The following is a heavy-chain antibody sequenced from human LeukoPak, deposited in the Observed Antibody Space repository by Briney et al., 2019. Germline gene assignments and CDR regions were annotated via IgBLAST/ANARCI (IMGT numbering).Heavy chain of an antibody. D-gene: IGHD3-22*01. V-gene: IGHV5-51*01. Sequence: GESLKISCQGSGYSFTNYWIVWVRQMPGKGLEWMGIIYPGDSDTRYSPSFQGQVTISADKSISTAYLQWSSLKASDTAMYYCALRTYDYDSSGNCVGSGCYFYGMDVWGQGTTVTVSS. CDR1: GYSFTNYW. CDR3: ALRTYDYDSSGNCVGSGCYFYGMDV. J-gene: IGHJ6*02. CDR2: IYPGDSDT.